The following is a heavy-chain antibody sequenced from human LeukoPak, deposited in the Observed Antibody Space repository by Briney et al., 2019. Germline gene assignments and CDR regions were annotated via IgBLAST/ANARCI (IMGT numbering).Heavy chain of an antibody. J-gene: IGHJ4*02. CDR1: GFTFSSHW. D-gene: IGHD6-13*01. Sequence: GGSLRLSCAASGFTFSSHWMHWVRQAPGKGLVWVSGISTDGSRPRYADSVNGRFTISRDNAKNTLYLQMNSLRAEDTAVYYCARTYRSTWHYFDYWGQGTLVTVSS. CDR3: ARTYRSTWHYFDY. V-gene: IGHV3-74*01. CDR2: ISTDGSRP.